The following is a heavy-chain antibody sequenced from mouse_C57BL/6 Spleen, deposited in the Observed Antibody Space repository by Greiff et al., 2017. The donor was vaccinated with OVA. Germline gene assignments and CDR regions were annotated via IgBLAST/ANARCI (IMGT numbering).Heavy chain of an antibody. CDR1: GFTFTDYY. CDR3: ACTVVAPYWYFDV. J-gene: IGHJ1*03. D-gene: IGHD1-1*01. CDR2: IDPEDGET. V-gene: IGHV14-2*01. Sequence: VQLKQSGAELVKPGASVKLSCTASGFTFTDYYMHWVKQRPEQGLEWIGRIDPEDGETKYTPKFKGKATITADKSSNTAYLQLSSLTSEDTAVYYCACTVVAPYWYFDVWGTGTTVTVSS.